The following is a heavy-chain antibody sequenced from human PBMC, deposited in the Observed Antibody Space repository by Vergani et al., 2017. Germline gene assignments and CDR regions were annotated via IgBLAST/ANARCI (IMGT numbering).Heavy chain of an antibody. CDR3: ANSPLRLLEWLQRTDWYFDL. Sequence: EVQLVESGGGLVQPGGSLRLSCAASGFTFSSYAMSWVRQAPGKGLEWVSAISGSGGSTYYADSVKGRFTISRDNSKNSLYLQMNSLRAEDTAVYYCANSPLRLLEWLQRTDWYFDLWGRGTLVTVSS. CDR1: GFTFSSYA. V-gene: IGHV3-23*04. CDR2: ISGSGGST. D-gene: IGHD3-3*01. J-gene: IGHJ2*01.